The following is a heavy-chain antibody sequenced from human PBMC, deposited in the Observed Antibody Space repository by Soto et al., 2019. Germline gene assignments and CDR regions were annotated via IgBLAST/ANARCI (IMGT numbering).Heavy chain of an antibody. Sequence: EVQLVESGGGLVKPGGSLRLSCAASGITFSSAWMSWVRQAPGKGREWVGRFEGNADGVTPDFAAPVKGRFSMSRDDSKNTLYLQISRLKTEDTAVYYCTTENWNDGGSYFDSWGQGTLVTVSS. CDR2: FEGNADGVTP. CDR1: GITFSSAW. D-gene: IGHD1-1*01. CDR3: TTENWNDGGSYFDS. V-gene: IGHV3-15*04. J-gene: IGHJ4*02.